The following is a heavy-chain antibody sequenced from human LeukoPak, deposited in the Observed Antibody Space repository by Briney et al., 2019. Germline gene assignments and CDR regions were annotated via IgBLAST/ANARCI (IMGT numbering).Heavy chain of an antibody. CDR3: ARGAWRGYDFWSGQIDY. V-gene: IGHV3-48*01. J-gene: IGHJ4*02. D-gene: IGHD3-3*01. Sequence: GGSLRLSCAASGFTFSSYSMNCVRQAPGKGLEWVSYISSSSSTIYYADSVKGRFTISRDNAKNSLYLQMNSLRAEDTAVYYCARGAWRGYDFWSGQIDYWGQGTLVTVSS. CDR1: GFTFSSYS. CDR2: ISSSSSTI.